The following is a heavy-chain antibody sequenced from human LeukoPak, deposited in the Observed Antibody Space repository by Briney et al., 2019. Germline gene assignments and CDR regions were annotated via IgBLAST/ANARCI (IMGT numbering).Heavy chain of an antibody. V-gene: IGHV4-34*01. CDR2: INHSGST. J-gene: IGHJ4*02. CDR1: GGSFSGYY. Sequence: PSETLSLTCAVYGGSFSGYYWSWIRQPPGKGLEWIGEINHSGSTNYNPSLKSRVTISVDTSKNQFSLKLSSVTAADTAVYYCAGSGWPPDYWGQGTLVTVSS. CDR3: AGSGWPPDY. D-gene: IGHD6-19*01.